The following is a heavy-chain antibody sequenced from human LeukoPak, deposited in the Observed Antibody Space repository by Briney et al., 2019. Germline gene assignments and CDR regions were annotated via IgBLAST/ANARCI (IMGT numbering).Heavy chain of an antibody. D-gene: IGHD1-7*01. Sequence: ASVKVSCKASGYTFTGYYMHWVRQAPGQGLEWMGWINPNSGGTSYAQKFQGRVTITADESTSTAYMEVSSLRSDDTAVYFCARGSLSGTPYHYYYYMDVWGRGTTVTVPS. V-gene: IGHV1-2*02. J-gene: IGHJ6*03. CDR1: GYTFTGYY. CDR3: ARGSLSGTPYHYYYYMDV. CDR2: INPNSGGT.